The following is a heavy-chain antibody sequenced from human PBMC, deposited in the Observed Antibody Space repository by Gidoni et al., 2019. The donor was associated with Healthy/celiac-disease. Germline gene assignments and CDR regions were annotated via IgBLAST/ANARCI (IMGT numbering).Heavy chain of an antibody. V-gene: IGHV3-30*18. CDR3: AKDGPSSSLFDY. CDR2: ISYDGSNK. CDR1: GFTFSSYG. J-gene: IGHJ4*02. D-gene: IGHD6-13*01. Sequence: QVQLVESGGGVVQPGRSLRLSCAASGFTFSSYGMHWVRQAPGKGLEWVAVISYDGSNKYYADSVKGRFTISRDNSKNTLYLQMNSLRAEDTAVYYCAKDGPSSSLFDYWGQGTLVTVSS.